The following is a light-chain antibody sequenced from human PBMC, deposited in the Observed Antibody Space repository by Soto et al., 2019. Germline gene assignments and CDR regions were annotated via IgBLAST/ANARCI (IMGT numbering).Light chain of an antibody. V-gene: IGKV3-15*01. CDR1: QSVGRS. J-gene: IGKJ1*01. CDR3: QQYNTWPRT. Sequence: RVMTQSPATLSVSPGERATLSCRASQSVGRSLAWYQQKPGQAPRVFMYGTSARATGIPATFSARRSRTEFTLPITSLQSEDFAIYYCQQYNTWPRTFGQGTKVDNK. CDR2: GTS.